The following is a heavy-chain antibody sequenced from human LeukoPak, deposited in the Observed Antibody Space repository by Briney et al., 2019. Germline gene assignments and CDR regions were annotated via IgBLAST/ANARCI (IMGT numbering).Heavy chain of an antibody. Sequence: SETLSLTCTVSGGSISSGGYYWSWIRQHPGKGLEWIGYIYYSGSTHYNPSLKSRVTISVDTSKNQFSLKLSSVTAADTAVYYCARDMTDWWFDPWGQGTLVTVSS. CDR2: IYYSGST. CDR3: ARDMTDWWFDP. CDR1: GGSISSGGYY. V-gene: IGHV4-31*03. J-gene: IGHJ5*02. D-gene: IGHD3-9*01.